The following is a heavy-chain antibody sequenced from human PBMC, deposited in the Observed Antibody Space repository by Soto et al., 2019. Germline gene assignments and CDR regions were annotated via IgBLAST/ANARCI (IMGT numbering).Heavy chain of an antibody. CDR1: GESIVGLPY. V-gene: IGHV4-59*11. D-gene: IGHD1-26*01. Sequence: QVQLQESGPGLVKPSGTLSLTCSVSGESIVGLPYWNWIRQSPGQGLEWLGHIYHSDSTTYNPSLKTRVATSVDTSKNQFSLTLNSVTTADTAVYYCARSQFGSFYRKSFDTWGPGIRVAVSS. CDR2: IYHSDST. CDR3: ARSQFGSFYRKSFDT. J-gene: IGHJ4*02.